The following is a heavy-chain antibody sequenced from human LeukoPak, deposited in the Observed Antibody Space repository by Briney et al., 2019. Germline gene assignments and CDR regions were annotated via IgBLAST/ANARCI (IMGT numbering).Heavy chain of an antibody. CDR2: INHSGST. D-gene: IGHD3-9*01. V-gene: IGHV4-34*01. Sequence: PSETLSLTCAVYGGSFSGYYWSWIRQPPGKGLEWIGEINHSGSTNYNPSLKSRVTISVDTSKNQFSLKLSSVTAADTAVYYCVRESDWLFDHWGQGTLVTVSS. CDR3: VRESDWLFDH. J-gene: IGHJ4*02. CDR1: GGSFSGYY.